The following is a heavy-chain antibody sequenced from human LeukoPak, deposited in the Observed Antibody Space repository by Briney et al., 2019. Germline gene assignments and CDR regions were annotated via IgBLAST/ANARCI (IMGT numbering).Heavy chain of an antibody. CDR2: IYTSGST. Sequence: PSEALSLTCTVSGGSISSYYWSWIRQPAGKGLEWIGRIYTSGSTNYNPSLKSRVTMSVDTSKNQFSLKLSSVTAADTAVYYCARDQSAYCGGDCYSYYCDYWGQGTLVTVSS. CDR1: GGSISSYY. CDR3: ARDQSAYCGGDCYSYYCDY. D-gene: IGHD2-21*02. J-gene: IGHJ4*02. V-gene: IGHV4-4*07.